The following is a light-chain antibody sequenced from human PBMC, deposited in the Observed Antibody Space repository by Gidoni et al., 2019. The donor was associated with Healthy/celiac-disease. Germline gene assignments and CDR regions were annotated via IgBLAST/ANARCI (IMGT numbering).Light chain of an antibody. Sequence: DIVLTQSPGTLSLYPGERATLSCRASQSVSSSYLAWYQQKPGQAPRLLIYGASSRATGIPDRFSGSGSGTDFTLTISRLEPEDFAVYYCQQYGSSPSTFGPGTKVDIK. CDR3: QQYGSSPST. J-gene: IGKJ3*01. V-gene: IGKV3-20*01. CDR1: QSVSSSY. CDR2: GAS.